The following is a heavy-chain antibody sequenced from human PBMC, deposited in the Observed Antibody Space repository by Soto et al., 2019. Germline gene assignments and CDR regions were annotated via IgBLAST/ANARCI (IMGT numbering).Heavy chain of an antibody. D-gene: IGHD2-2*02. J-gene: IGHJ6*02. Sequence: RRLSCAASGFTFSSYAMSWVRQAPGKGLEWVSAISGSGGSTYYADSVKGRFTISRDNSKNTLYLQMNSLRAEDTAVYYCAKGELGYCSSTSCYTYYYYGMDVWGQGTTVTVSS. CDR2: ISGSGGST. CDR3: AKGELGYCSSTSCYTYYYYGMDV. V-gene: IGHV3-23*01. CDR1: GFTFSSYA.